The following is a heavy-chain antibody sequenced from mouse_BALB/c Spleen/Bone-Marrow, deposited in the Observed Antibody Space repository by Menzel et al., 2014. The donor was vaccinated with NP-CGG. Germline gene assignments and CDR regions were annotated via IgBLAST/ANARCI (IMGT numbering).Heavy chain of an antibody. CDR2: IDPANGNT. V-gene: IGHV14-3*02. Sequence: VHVKQSGAELVKPGASVKLSCTASGFNIKDTYMHWVKQRPEQGLEWIGRIDPANGNTKYGPKFQGKATITADTSSNTAYLQLSSLTSEDTAVYYCASYYYGSAWFAYWGQGTLVTVSA. CDR1: GFNIKDTY. J-gene: IGHJ3*01. CDR3: ASYYYGSAWFAY. D-gene: IGHD1-1*01.